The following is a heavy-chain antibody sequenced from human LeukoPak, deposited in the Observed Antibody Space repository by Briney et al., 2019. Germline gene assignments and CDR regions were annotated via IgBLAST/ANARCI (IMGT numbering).Heavy chain of an antibody. V-gene: IGHV1-18*01. J-gene: IGHJ4*02. CDR3: ARDPGYGYYDSSGWY. CDR2: ISAYNGNT. D-gene: IGHD3-22*01. Sequence: GASVKVSCKASVYTFTSYGISWVRQAPGQGLEWMGWISAYNGNTNYAQKLQGRVTMTTDTSTSTAYMELRSLRSDDTAVYYCARDPGYGYYDSSGWYWGQGTLVTVSS. CDR1: VYTFTSYG.